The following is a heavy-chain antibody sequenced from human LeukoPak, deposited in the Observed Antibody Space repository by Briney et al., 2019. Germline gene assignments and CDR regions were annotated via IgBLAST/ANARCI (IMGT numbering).Heavy chain of an antibody. J-gene: IGHJ5*02. D-gene: IGHD6-19*01. V-gene: IGHV1-69*04. CDR3: ARDQGEISSSGWSTLNWFDP. CDR2: IIPILGIA. CDR1: GGTFSSYT. Sequence: SVKVSCKASGGTFSSYTIGWVRQAPGQGLEWMGRIIPILGIANYAQKFQGRVTITADKSTSTAYMELSSLRSEDTAVYYCARDQGEISSSGWSTLNWFDPWGQGTLVTVSS.